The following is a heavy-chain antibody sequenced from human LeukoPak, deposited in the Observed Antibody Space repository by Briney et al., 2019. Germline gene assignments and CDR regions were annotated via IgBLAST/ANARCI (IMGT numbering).Heavy chain of an antibody. V-gene: IGHV4-39*07. Sequence: SETLSLTCTVSGGSISSSSYYWGWIRQPPGKGLEWIGSIYYSGSTYYNPPLKSRVTISVDTSKNQFSLKLSSVTAADTAVYYCAESIGRDGYDYWGQGTLVTVSS. CDR2: IYYSGST. CDR1: GGSISSSSYY. CDR3: AESIGRDGYDY. J-gene: IGHJ4*02. D-gene: IGHD5-24*01.